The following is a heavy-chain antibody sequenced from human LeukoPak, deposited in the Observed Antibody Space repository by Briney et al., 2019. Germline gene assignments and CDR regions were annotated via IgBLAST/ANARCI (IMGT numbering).Heavy chain of an antibody. D-gene: IGHD4-17*01. CDR3: ARALVSVNKEVDY. V-gene: IGHV1-2*02. Sequence: ASVKVSCKASGGTFSSYAISWVRQAPGQGLEWMGWINPNSGGTNYAQKFQGRVTMTRDTSISTAYMELSRLRSDDTAVYYCARALVSVNKEVDYWGQGTLVTVSS. CDR2: INPNSGGT. CDR1: GGTFSSYA. J-gene: IGHJ4*02.